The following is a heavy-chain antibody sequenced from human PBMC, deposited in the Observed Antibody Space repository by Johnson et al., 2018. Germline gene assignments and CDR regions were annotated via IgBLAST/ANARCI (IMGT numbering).Heavy chain of an antibody. CDR3: ARDQTTYYDFWGGFGDYYYYYMDV. Sequence: QVQLQESGPGLVKPSETLSLTCTVSGGSISSSSYYWGWIRQPPGKGLEWIGSIYYSGSTYYNPSLKSRVTISVDTSKNQFSLKLSSVTAADTAVYYCARDQTTYYDFWGGFGDYYYYYMDVWGKGTTVTVSS. CDR1: GGSISSSSYY. V-gene: IGHV4-39*07. CDR2: IYYSGST. D-gene: IGHD3-3*01. J-gene: IGHJ6*03.